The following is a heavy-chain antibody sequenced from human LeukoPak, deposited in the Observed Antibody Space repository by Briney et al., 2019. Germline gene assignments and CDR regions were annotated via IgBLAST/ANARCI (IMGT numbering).Heavy chain of an antibody. CDR2: IYPGDSDT. CDR1: GYNFASYW. J-gene: IGHJ4*02. D-gene: IGHD6-13*01. V-gene: IGHV5-51*01. Sequence: GESLKISCKGSGYNFASYWIGWVRQLPGKGLEWMGIIYPGDSDTRYSPSFQGQVTISADKSTSTAYLQWSSLKASDTAMYYCARYSSSWYYFDYWGQGTLVTVSS. CDR3: ARYSSSWYYFDY.